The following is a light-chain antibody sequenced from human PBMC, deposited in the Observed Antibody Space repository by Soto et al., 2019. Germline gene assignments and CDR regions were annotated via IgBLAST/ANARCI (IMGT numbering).Light chain of an antibody. J-gene: IGKJ1*01. CDR3: QQYNNWPQT. CDR1: QSVSSN. CDR2: GAS. Sequence: EIVMTQSPATLSVSPGERATLSCRASQSVSSNLAWYQQKPGQVPRLVIYGASTRATDIPARFSGSGSGTEFTLTISSLQSEDFAEYHCQQYNNWPQTFGQGTKVDIK. V-gene: IGKV3-15*01.